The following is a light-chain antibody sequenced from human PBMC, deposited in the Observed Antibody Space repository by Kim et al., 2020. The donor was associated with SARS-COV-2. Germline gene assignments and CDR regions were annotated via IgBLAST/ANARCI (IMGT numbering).Light chain of an antibody. V-gene: IGKV3-15*01. Sequence: SVSPGERATLSCRASESVATNLALYQAKPGQPPRLLIYFAVSRATGVPARFSGSGSGTDFTLTISSLQSDDFAVYYCQQYNRWPTFGGGTKVDIK. CDR3: QQYNRWPT. CDR1: ESVATN. J-gene: IGKJ4*01. CDR2: FAV.